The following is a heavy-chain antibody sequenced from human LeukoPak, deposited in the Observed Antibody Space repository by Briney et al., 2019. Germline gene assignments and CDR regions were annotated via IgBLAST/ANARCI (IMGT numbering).Heavy chain of an antibody. J-gene: IGHJ3*02. D-gene: IGHD2-2*01. V-gene: IGHV3-23*01. CDR1: GFSFSSYA. Sequence: PRGSLRLSCAGSGFSFSSYAMSWVRQAPGKGLEWVSGISGSGGSTYYADSVKGRFKFTRDNSKNTQYLQMNSLTAEDTGVYYCARGYWTNTSCPTDRPFDIWGQGTVVTLFS. CDR2: ISGSGGST. CDR3: ARGYWTNTSCPTDRPFDI.